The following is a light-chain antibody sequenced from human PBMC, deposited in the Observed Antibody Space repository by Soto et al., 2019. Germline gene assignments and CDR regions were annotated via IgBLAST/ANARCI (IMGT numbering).Light chain of an antibody. Sequence: EIVMTQSPATLSVSPGERATLSCRASQSVSSNLAWYQQKPGQAPRLLIYGASTRATGIPARFSGSGSGTEFPLTISSLQSEDLAVYYFQQYNNWLPWTFGQGTKVEI. CDR1: QSVSSN. CDR2: GAS. V-gene: IGKV3D-15*01. CDR3: QQYNNWLPWT. J-gene: IGKJ1*01.